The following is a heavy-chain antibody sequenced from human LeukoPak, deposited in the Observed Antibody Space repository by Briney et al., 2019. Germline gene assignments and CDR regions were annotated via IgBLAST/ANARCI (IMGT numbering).Heavy chain of an antibody. CDR1: GFTFRSFE. CDR3: ASFYDSSGRDY. D-gene: IGHD3-22*01. Sequence: PGGSLRLSCAASGFTFRSFEMNWVRQAPGKGLEWLSYIGTIGSPIYYADCVKGRFTISRDNARNSLCLQMSSLRVEDTAVYYCASFYDSSGRDYWGQGTLVTVSS. V-gene: IGHV3-48*03. CDR2: IGTIGSPI. J-gene: IGHJ4*02.